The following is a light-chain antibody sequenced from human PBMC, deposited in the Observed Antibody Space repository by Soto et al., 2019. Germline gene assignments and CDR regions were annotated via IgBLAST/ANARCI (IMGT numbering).Light chain of an antibody. CDR1: SSDVGAYGY. J-gene: IGLJ1*01. Sequence: QSALTQPASVSGSPGQSITISCTGTSSDVGAYGYVSWYQQHPDKAPKLMIYEVSYRPPGVSHRVSGSNSVNTATLTISGLQAEDAADYYCSSYTSSSPGVFGTGTKLTVL. V-gene: IGLV2-14*03. CDR2: EVS. CDR3: SSYTSSSPGV.